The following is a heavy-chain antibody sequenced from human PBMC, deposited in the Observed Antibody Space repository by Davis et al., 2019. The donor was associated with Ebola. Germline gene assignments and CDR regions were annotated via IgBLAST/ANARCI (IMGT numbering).Heavy chain of an antibody. Sequence: GESLKISCAASGFTFSSYAMSWVRQAPGKGLEWVSAISGSGGSTYYADSVKGRFTISRDNSKNTLYLQMNSLRAEDTAVYYCARRGAGGYWWGAFDYWGQGTRVTVSS. CDR1: GFTFSSYA. J-gene: IGHJ4*02. CDR2: ISGSGGST. CDR3: ARRGAGGYWWGAFDY. D-gene: IGHD2-21*01. V-gene: IGHV3-23*01.